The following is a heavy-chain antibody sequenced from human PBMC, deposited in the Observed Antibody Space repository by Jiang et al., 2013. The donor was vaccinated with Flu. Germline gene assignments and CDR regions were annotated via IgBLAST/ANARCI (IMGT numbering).Heavy chain of an antibody. CDR2: IYSSGSS. Sequence: SGPGLVKPSETLSLTCTVSGASISSFYWSWFRQPPGKRLEWIGYIYSSGSSNYNPSLKSRVTISLDASKKQFSLQLSSVTAADTAVYYCARAPSHYDPRGYYDYYLDHWGQGNPGHRLL. D-gene: IGHD3-22*01. CDR1: GASISSFY. V-gene: IGHV4-4*09. CDR3: ARAPSHYDPRGYYDYYLDH. J-gene: IGHJ4*02.